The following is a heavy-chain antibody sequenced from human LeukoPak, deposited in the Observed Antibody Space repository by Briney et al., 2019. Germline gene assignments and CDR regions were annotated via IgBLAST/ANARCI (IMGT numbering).Heavy chain of an antibody. CDR1: GYSITSDYY. J-gene: IGHJ4*02. Sequence: SETLFLTCAVSGYSITSDYYWGWMRQPPGRGLEYIGTISHTGSTFYNASLKSRVAIAADTSKNHFSLKVSSVTAADTAVYYCARAERRSGWTEPPTDYFDYWGQGIPVTVSS. V-gene: IGHV4-38-2*01. D-gene: IGHD6-19*01. CDR2: ISHTGST. CDR3: ARAERRSGWTEPPTDYFDY.